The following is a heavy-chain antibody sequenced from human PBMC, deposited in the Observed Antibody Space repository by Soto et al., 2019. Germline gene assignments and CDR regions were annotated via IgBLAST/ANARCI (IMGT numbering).Heavy chain of an antibody. V-gene: IGHV1-18*04. J-gene: IGHJ6*02. D-gene: IGHD3-3*01. CDR3: ARDYDFWRKYYYYYGMDV. Sequence: ASVKVSCKASGYTFTSYGISWLRQSPGQGLEWMGWISAYNGNTNYAQKLQGRVTMTTDTSTSTAYMELRSLRSDDTAVYYCARDYDFWRKYYYYYGMDVWGQGTTVTVSS. CDR1: GYTFTSYG. CDR2: ISAYNGNT.